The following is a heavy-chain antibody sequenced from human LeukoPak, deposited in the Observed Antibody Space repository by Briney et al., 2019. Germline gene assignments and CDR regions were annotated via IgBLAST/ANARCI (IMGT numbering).Heavy chain of an antibody. Sequence: PGGSLRLSCAASGFTFSTYWMNWVRQAPGKGLVWVSRISGDGSSPTYAGSVEGRFTISRDNAKNTLYLQMNSLRAEDTAVYYCARAIPWFDYWGQGALVTVSS. D-gene: IGHD2-2*01. CDR1: GFTFSTYW. J-gene: IGHJ4*02. V-gene: IGHV3-74*01. CDR2: ISGDGSSP. CDR3: ARAIPWFDY.